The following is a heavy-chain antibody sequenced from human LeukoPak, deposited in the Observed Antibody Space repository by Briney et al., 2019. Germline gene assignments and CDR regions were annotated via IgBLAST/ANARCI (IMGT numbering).Heavy chain of an antibody. CDR2: INHSGST. V-gene: IGHV4-34*01. CDR1: GGSFSGYY. Sequence: PSETLSLTCAVYGGSFSGYYWSWIRQPPGKGLEWIGEINHSGSTNYNPSLKSRVTISVDTSKNQFSLKLSSVTAADTAVYYCARGNIVVVSAARGAYNWFDPWGQGTLVTVSS. J-gene: IGHJ5*02. D-gene: IGHD2-2*01. CDR3: ARGNIVVVSAARGAYNWFDP.